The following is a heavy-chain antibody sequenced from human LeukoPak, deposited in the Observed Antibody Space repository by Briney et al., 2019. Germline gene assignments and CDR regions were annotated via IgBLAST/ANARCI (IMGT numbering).Heavy chain of an antibody. D-gene: IGHD3-16*01. CDR3: TRGAGWLIEY. V-gene: IGHV4-59*01. CDR2: FHNSGTS. J-gene: IGHJ4*02. Sequence: PSETLSLTCTVSDDSISDYYRGWIRQPPGKGLEWIGYFHNSGTSTYNPSLKSRVTISADTSKNQFSLKLNSLTTADTAVYYCTRGAGWLIEYWGQGILVTVSS. CDR1: DDSISDYY.